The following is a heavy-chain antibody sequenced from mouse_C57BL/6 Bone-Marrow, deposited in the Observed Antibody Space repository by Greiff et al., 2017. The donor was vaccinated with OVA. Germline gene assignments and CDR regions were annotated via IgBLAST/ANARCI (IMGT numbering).Heavy chain of an antibody. CDR1: GFNIKDDY. CDR3: TTRGGSSLAWFAY. D-gene: IGHD1-1*01. J-gene: IGHJ3*01. V-gene: IGHV14-4*01. CDR2: IDPENGDT. Sequence: EVQRVESGAELVRPGASVKLSCTASGFNIKDDYMHWVKQRPEQGLEWIGWIDPENGDTEYASKFQGKATITADTSSNTAYLQLSSLTSEDTAVYYCTTRGGSSLAWFAYWGQGTLVTVSA.